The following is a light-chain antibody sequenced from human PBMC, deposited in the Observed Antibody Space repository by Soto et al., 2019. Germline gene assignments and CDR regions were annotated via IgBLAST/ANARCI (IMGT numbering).Light chain of an antibody. CDR1: QSVSSY. J-gene: IGKJ1*01. V-gene: IGKV3-11*01. Sequence: EIVLTQSPATLSLSPGERATLSCRASQSVSSYLAWYQQKPGQAPRLLIYDASNRATGIPARSSGSGSGTDFTLTISSLEPEDFAVYYCQQYGSSPRMFGQGTKVDI. CDR2: DAS. CDR3: QQYGSSPRM.